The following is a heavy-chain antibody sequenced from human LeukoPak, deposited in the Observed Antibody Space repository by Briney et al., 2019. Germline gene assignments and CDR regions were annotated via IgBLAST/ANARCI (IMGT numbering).Heavy chain of an antibody. CDR3: AKGNLNYDFWSGYPCPDY. V-gene: IGHV3-43*02. J-gene: IGHJ4*02. D-gene: IGHD3-3*01. Sequence: PGGSLRLSCAASGFTFDDYAMHWVRQAPGKGLEWVSLISGDGGSTYYADSVKGRFTISRDNSKNSLCLQMNSLRTEDTALYYCAKGNLNYDFWSGYPCPDYWGQGTLVTVSS. CDR1: GFTFDDYA. CDR2: ISGDGGST.